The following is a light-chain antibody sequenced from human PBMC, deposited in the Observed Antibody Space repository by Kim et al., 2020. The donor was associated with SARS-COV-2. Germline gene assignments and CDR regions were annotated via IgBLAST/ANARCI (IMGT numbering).Light chain of an antibody. CDR2: EVN. Sequence: QSALTQPASVSGSPGQSITIPCTGTSSDVGGYDHVTWYQQYPGKAPKLIICEVNNRPSGVSNRFSGSKSGNTASLTISGLQTEDEADYYCNSYTSSNTWVFGGGTQLTVL. V-gene: IGLV2-14*01. J-gene: IGLJ3*02. CDR1: SSDVGGYDH. CDR3: NSYTSSNTWV.